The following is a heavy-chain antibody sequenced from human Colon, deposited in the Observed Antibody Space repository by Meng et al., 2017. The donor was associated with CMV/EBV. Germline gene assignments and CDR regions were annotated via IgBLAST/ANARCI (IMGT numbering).Heavy chain of an antibody. CDR1: GYTFTGYF. CDR3: ASLSGGDFDY. J-gene: IGHJ4*02. D-gene: IGHD1-26*01. Sequence: QVLLVHAGAQVKKPGASVNVSCKASGYTFTGYFMYWVRQAPGQGLEWLGVINPITGGTNYAQKFQGRVTMTRDTSMNTAYMELSRLRSDDTAVYYCASLSGGDFDYWGQGTLVTVSS. CDR2: INPITGGT. V-gene: IGHV1-2*02.